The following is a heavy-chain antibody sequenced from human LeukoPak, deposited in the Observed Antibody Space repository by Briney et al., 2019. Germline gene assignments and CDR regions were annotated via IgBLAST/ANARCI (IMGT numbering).Heavy chain of an antibody. CDR1: GGSISSSSYY. CDR3: ARQSPGYYYGSGSGSFDY. Sequence: PSETLSLTCTVSGGSISSSSYYWGWIRQPPGKGLEWIGSIYYSGSTYYNPSLKSRVTISVDTSKNQFSLKLSSVTAADTAVYYCARQSPGYYYGSGSGSFDYWGQGTVVTVSS. D-gene: IGHD3-10*01. J-gene: IGHJ4*03. CDR2: IYYSGST. V-gene: IGHV4-39*01.